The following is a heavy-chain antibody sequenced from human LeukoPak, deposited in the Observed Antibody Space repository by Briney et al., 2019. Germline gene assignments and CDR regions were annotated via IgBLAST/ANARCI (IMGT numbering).Heavy chain of an antibody. CDR3: ARDRAARGYYYYYMDV. Sequence: GGSLRLSCAASGFTFSSDWMHWVRQAPGKGLVCVSYINGDGSSTNYADSVRGRFTISRDNSKNTLYLQMGSLRAEDMAVYYCARDRAARGYYYYYMDVWGKGTTVTVSS. D-gene: IGHD6-6*01. J-gene: IGHJ6*03. CDR2: INGDGSST. CDR1: GFTFSSDW. V-gene: IGHV3-74*01.